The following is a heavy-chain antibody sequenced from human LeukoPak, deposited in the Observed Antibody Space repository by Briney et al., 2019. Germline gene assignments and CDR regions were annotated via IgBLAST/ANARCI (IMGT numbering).Heavy chain of an antibody. CDR2: IIPIFGTA. CDR3: ASSHILTGYLSHFDY. V-gene: IGHV1-69*01. Sequence: SVKVSCKASGGTFSSYAISWVRQAPGQGLEWMGGIIPIFGTANYAQKFQGRVTITADESTSTAYMELSSLRSEDTAVYYCASSHILTGYLSHFDYWGQGTLVTVSS. J-gene: IGHJ4*02. CDR1: GGTFSSYA. D-gene: IGHD3-9*01.